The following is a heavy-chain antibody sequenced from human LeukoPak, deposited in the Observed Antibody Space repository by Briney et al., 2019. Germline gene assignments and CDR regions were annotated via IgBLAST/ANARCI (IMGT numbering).Heavy chain of an antibody. CDR3: ARNSTTVNHVYKFFDY. CDR2: VFYSGST. CDR1: GDTITTGIYY. J-gene: IGHJ4*02. D-gene: IGHD4-17*01. Sequence: WGTLSLTCSVSGDTITTGIYYWAWIGQSPGKGLEWIGRVFYSGSTSYNPSLRSRVSISVDTSKNQFSLELSSVTAADTAVYYCARNSTTVNHVYKFFDYWGRGTLVTVSS. V-gene: IGHV4-39*01.